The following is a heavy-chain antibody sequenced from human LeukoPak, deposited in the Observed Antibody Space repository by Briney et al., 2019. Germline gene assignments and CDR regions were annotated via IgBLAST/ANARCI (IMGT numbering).Heavy chain of an antibody. V-gene: IGHV1-3*01. CDR3: ARGSSGRPYYFGF. Sequence: ASVKVSRKASVYNFISYTMHWVRQAPGQRLEWMGWINAGNGNTKYSQNFQGRVTITRDTSASTAYMELSSLRSEDTAVYYCARGSSGRPYYFGFWGQGTLVTVSS. J-gene: IGHJ4*02. D-gene: IGHD6-19*01. CDR2: INAGNGNT. CDR1: VYNFISYT.